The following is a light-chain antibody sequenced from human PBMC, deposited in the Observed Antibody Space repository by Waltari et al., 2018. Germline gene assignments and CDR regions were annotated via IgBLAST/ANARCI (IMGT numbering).Light chain of an antibody. CDR1: SGHSNYA. V-gene: IGLV4-69*01. CDR3: QTWGTGIRV. CDR2: LNSDGTH. Sequence: QLVLTQSPSASASLGASVKLTCTLSSGHSNYAIAWHQQQPEKGPRYLMKLNSDGTHNKGDGIPCRFSGSNSGAERSLTISSLQSEDEADYYCQTWGTGIRVFGGGTKLTVL. J-gene: IGLJ3*02.